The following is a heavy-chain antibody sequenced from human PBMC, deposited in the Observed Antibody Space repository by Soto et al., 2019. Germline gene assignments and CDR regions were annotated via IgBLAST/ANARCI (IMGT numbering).Heavy chain of an antibody. J-gene: IGHJ4*02. CDR1: GGTLSSYT. D-gene: IGHD2-15*01. Sequence: QVQLVQSGAEVKKPGSSVKVSCKASGGTLSSYTFSWVRQAPGQGLEWMGRIIPNLGITNYAQKFQGRITIIVDKSTSTDYMDLSSLRSEDTAVYYCARDKGYCSGASCPDFDYWGQGTLVTVSS. CDR3: ARDKGYCSGASCPDFDY. V-gene: IGHV1-69*08. CDR2: IIPNLGIT.